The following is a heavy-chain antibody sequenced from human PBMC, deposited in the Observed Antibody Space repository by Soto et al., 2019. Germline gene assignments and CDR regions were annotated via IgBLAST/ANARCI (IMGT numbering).Heavy chain of an antibody. J-gene: IGHJ4*02. V-gene: IGHV3-30*18. D-gene: IGHD1-26*01. CDR1: GFTFSHYA. Sequence: QVQLVESGGGVVQPGRSLRLSCAASGFTFSHYAMHWVRQAPGKGLEWVALMSYDGSNEYYADSVKGRFTISRDNSKNTLYLQMKSLRAEDTAVYYFAKGGSHNFDYWGQGTLVTVSS. CDR2: MSYDGSNE. CDR3: AKGGSHNFDY.